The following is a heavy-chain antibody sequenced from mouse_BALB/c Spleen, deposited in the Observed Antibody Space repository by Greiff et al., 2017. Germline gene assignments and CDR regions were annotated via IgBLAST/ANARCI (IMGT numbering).Heavy chain of an antibody. Sequence: QVQLQQSGPELVKPGASVKMSCKASGYTFTDCVISWVKQRTGQGLEWIGEIYPGSGSTYYNEKFKGKATLTADKSSNTAYMQLSSLTSEDSAVYFCARGRDYYGSVAWFAYWGQGTLVTVSA. CDR2: IYPGSGST. J-gene: IGHJ3*01. V-gene: IGHV1-77*01. CDR1: GYTFTDCV. D-gene: IGHD1-1*01. CDR3: ARGRDYYGSVAWFAY.